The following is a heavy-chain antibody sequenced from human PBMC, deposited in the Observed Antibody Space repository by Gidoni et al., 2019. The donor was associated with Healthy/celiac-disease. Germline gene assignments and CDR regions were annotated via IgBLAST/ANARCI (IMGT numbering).Heavy chain of an antibody. CDR3: ARGSLLRPFDY. D-gene: IGHD1-26*01. J-gene: IGHJ4*02. V-gene: IGHV4-34*01. Sequence: QVQLQQWGAGLLKPSETLSLTCAVYGGSFSGYYWSWIRQPPGKGLVCIGEINHSGSTNYNPSLKSRVTISVDTSKNQFSLKLSSVTAADTAVYYCARGSLLRPFDYWGQGTLVTVSS. CDR1: GGSFSGYY. CDR2: INHSGST.